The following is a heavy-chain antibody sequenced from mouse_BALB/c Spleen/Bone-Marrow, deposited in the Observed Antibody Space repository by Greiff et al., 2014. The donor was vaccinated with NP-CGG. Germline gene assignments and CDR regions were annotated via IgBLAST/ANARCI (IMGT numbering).Heavy chain of an antibody. CDR3: ARGDYGYHWYLDV. V-gene: IGHV1-87*01. D-gene: IGHD1-2*01. CDR2: IYPGDGDT. J-gene: IGHJ1*01. Sequence: QVQLQQSGAELARPGASVKLSCKASGYNFTTHWMQWVKQRPGQGLEWIGAIYPGDGDTRYTQKFKGKATLTADKSSSTAYMQLSDLASEDSAVYYCARGDYGYHWYLDVWGAGTTVTVSS. CDR1: GYNFTTHW.